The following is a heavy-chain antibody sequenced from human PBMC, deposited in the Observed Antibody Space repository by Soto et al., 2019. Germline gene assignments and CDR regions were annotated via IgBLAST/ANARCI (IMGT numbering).Heavy chain of an antibody. Sequence: GGSLRLSCAASGFTFSSYEMNWVRQAPGKGLEWVSYISSSGSTIYYADSVKGRFTISRDNAKNSLYLQMNGLRAEDTAVYYCARVGSFAFDPWGQGTLVTVSS. CDR1: GFTFSSYE. CDR2: ISSSGSTI. V-gene: IGHV3-48*03. CDR3: ARVGSFAFDP. D-gene: IGHD3-16*01. J-gene: IGHJ5*02.